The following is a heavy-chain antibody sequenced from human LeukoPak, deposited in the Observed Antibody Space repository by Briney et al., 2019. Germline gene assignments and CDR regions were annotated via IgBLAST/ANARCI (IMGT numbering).Heavy chain of an antibody. CDR3: ARPRRDGYNFLDY. CDR1: GGTFSSYA. Sequence: ASVKVSCKASGGTFSSYAISWVRQAPGQGLEWMGGIIPIFGTANHAQKFRGRVTITADESTSTAYMELSSLRSEDTAVYYCARPRRDGYNFLDYWGQGTLVTVSS. J-gene: IGHJ4*02. D-gene: IGHD5-24*01. CDR2: IIPIFGTA. V-gene: IGHV1-69*01.